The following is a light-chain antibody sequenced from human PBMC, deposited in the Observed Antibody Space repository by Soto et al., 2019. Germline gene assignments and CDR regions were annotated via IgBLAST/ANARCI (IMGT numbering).Light chain of an antibody. CDR1: HHISDY. CDR3: LQYDTVPRL. Sequence: DIQMTQSPSSLSASVGDRVTITCQASHHISDYLNWYQQKPGKAPKLLIYDASNLQTGVPVRFRGSGSGTHFTLTITILQPEDAATYYCLQYDTVPRLFGGGTKVEIK. V-gene: IGKV1-33*01. J-gene: IGKJ4*01. CDR2: DAS.